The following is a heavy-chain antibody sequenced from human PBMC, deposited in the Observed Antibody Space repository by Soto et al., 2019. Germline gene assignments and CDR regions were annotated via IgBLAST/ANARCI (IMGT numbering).Heavy chain of an antibody. D-gene: IGHD2-15*01. CDR2: TYYRSKWYN. CDR3: ARGAGRGYCSGNSCYSPSSYYGMDA. Sequence: SQALSRTCAISRGSVSSDIAACNWISQSPSRGLECLGRTYYRSKWYNDYSLSVKSRINISQDTSKNQFSLQLNSVTPEDTAVYFCARGAGRGYCSGNSCYSPSSYYGMDAWGHAPPVTVYS. CDR1: RGSVSSDIAA. V-gene: IGHV6-1*01. J-gene: IGHJ6*02.